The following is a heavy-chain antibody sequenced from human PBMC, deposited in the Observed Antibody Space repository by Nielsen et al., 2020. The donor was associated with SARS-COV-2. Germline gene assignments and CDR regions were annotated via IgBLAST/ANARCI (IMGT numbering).Heavy chain of an antibody. D-gene: IGHD2-21*01. CDR3: ARVDSTRVFAILHWFDP. V-gene: IGHV3-7*03. CDR2: INQDGTEK. Sequence: GESLKISCAASGFTFSSYIMYWVRQAPGKGLEWVANINQDGTEKNYVDSVKGRFTISRDNAKNSLSLQMSTLRVEDTAVYYCARVDSTRVFAILHWFDPWGHGTLVIVFS. CDR1: GFTFSSYI. J-gene: IGHJ5*02.